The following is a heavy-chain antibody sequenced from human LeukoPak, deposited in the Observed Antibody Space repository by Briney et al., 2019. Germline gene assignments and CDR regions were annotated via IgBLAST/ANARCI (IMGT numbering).Heavy chain of an antibody. V-gene: IGHV4-59*01. CDR3: AREVYYGSGSYAINP. CDR1: GGSISSYY. CDR2: IYYSGST. D-gene: IGHD3-10*01. J-gene: IGHJ5*02. Sequence: SETLSLTCTVSGGSISSYYWSWIRQPPGKGLEWIWYIYYSGSTNYNPSLKSRVTISVDTSKNQFSLKLSSVTAADTAVYYCAREVYYGSGSYAINPWGQGTLVTVSS.